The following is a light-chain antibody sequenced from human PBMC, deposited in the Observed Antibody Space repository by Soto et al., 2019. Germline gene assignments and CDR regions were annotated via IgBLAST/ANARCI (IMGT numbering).Light chain of an antibody. CDR2: VAS. CDR1: QSISIY. Sequence: DIQMTQSPSSLSASVGDRVTITCRASQSISIYLTWYQQKPGKAPNLLIYVASSLQSVLPSRFSGSGSGTDFNITISSQQPEDFASYCRQQSNTPPLTFGGGTKVEVK. CDR3: QQSNTPPLT. J-gene: IGKJ4*01. V-gene: IGKV1-39*01.